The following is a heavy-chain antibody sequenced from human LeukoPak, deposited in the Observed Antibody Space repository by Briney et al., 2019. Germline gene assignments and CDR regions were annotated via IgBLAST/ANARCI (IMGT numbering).Heavy chain of an antibody. Sequence: SETLSLTCTVSGVSITNYYWAWIRQPPGKGLEWIGNIYYTGGTKYNPSLRSRVTISVDTSKNQFSLKLSSVTAADTAVCYCARFTTDYWGQGALVTVSS. D-gene: IGHD1-1*01. CDR2: IYYTGGT. V-gene: IGHV4-59*12. J-gene: IGHJ4*02. CDR3: ARFTTDY. CDR1: GVSITNYY.